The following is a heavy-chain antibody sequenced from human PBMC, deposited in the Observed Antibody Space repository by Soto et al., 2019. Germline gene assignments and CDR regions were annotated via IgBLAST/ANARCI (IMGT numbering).Heavy chain of an antibody. D-gene: IGHD1-1*01. CDR1: RFSFRTYA. CDR2: ISHDGNNK. Sequence: GGSLRLSCAASRFSFRTYAMHWVRQAPGKGLECVTFISHDGNNKFYADSVKGRFTISRDNSQNTLSLQMNSLRPEDTAVYFCASERGWVRAPFDYWGQGTLVTVSS. J-gene: IGHJ4*02. CDR3: ASERGWVRAPFDY. V-gene: IGHV3-30-3*01.